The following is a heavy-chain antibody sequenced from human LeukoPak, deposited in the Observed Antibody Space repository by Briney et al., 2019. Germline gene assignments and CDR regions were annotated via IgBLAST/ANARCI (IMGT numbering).Heavy chain of an antibody. Sequence: GGSLRLSCAASGFTFSSYSMNWVRQAPGKGLEWVSSISSSSSYIYYADSVKGRFTISRDNAKHSLYLQMNRLRAEDTAVYYCARAPLVDGAFDIWGQGTMVTVSS. D-gene: IGHD5-24*01. V-gene: IGHV3-21*01. CDR2: ISSSSSYI. J-gene: IGHJ3*02. CDR3: ARAPLVDGAFDI. CDR1: GFTFSSYS.